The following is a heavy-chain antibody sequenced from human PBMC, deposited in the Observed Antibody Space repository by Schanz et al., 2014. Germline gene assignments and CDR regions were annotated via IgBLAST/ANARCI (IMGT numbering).Heavy chain of an antibody. CDR3: ARGRGCTGGSCYSWFDL. CDR1: GYTFTSYD. Sequence: QVQLVQSGAEVKKPGASVKVSCTASGYTFTSYDINWVRQAPGQGLEWMGRIIPILGIATYAQKFQGRLTITADKSTFTAYMELSSLRSEDTAVYYCARGRGCTGGSCYSWFDLWGQGTLVTVAS. V-gene: IGHV1-69*04. J-gene: IGHJ5*02. CDR2: IIPILGIA. D-gene: IGHD2-15*01.